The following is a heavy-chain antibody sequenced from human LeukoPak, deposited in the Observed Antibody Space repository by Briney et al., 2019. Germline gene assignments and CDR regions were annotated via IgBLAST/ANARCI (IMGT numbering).Heavy chain of an antibody. CDR2: IYTSGNT. J-gene: IGHJ4*02. V-gene: IGHV4-4*07. CDR1: GGSISSYY. D-gene: IGHD3-22*01. CDR3: ASRPYYYDSSGSASDY. Sequence: SETLSLTCTVSGGSISSYYWSWLRQPAGKGLEWIGRIYTSGNTNYNPSLKSRVTMSVDTSKNQFSLKLSSVTAADTAVYYCASRPYYYDSSGSASDYWGQGTLVTVSS.